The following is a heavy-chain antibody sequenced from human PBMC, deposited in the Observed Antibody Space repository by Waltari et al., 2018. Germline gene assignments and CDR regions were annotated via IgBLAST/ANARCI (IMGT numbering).Heavy chain of an antibody. Sequence: QVQLQESGPGLVKPSATLSLTCTVSGYSISSGYYWGWIRQPPGKGLEWNGRIYQSGGTYYNPSLKSRVTISVDTSKNQFSLKLSSVTAADTAVYYCARLDSSGWPGEDYWGQGTLVTVSS. J-gene: IGHJ4*02. CDR3: ARLDSSGWPGEDY. V-gene: IGHV4-38-2*02. CDR1: GYSISSGYY. D-gene: IGHD6-19*01. CDR2: IYQSGGT.